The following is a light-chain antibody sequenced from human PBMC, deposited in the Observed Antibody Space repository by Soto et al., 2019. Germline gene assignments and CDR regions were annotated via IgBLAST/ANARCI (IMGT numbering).Light chain of an antibody. V-gene: IGKV1-5*01. J-gene: IGKJ5*01. CDR3: QQRSNWIT. Sequence: DIHMTQSPSTLSASVGHRVSITCRASQTISTWLAWYKQKPGKAPKLLIYDASTLESGVPSRFSGSGSGTEFTLTISSLEPEDFAVYYCQQRSNWITFGQGTRLEIK. CDR1: QTISTW. CDR2: DAS.